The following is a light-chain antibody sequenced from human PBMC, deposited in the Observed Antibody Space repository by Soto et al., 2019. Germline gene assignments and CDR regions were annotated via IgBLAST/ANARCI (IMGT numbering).Light chain of an antibody. Sequence: QSALTQPASVSGSPGQSITIPCTGASSDVGSYNLVSWYQQHPGKAPKLMIYEVSRRPSGISNRFSGSKSGNTAPLTISGLQADDEADYYCCSYAGSRTFVIFGGGTKLTVL. CDR3: CSYAGSRTFVI. V-gene: IGLV2-23*02. CDR1: SSDVGSYNL. CDR2: EVS. J-gene: IGLJ2*01.